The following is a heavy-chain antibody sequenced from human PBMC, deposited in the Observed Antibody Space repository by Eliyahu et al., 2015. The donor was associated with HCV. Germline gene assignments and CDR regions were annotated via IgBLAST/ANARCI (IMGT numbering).Heavy chain of an antibody. J-gene: IGHJ1*01. V-gene: IGHV1-69*01. CDR3: ANYDILTGYYRSPEVGYFQR. CDR2: IIPIFGTA. Sequence: QVQLVQSGAEVKKPGSSVKVSCKASGGTFSSYAISWVRQAPGQGLEWMGGIIPIFGTANYAQKFQGRVTITADESTSTAYMELSSLRSEDTAVYYCANYDILTGYYRSPEVGYFQRWGQGTLVTVSS. D-gene: IGHD3-9*01. CDR1: GGTFSSYA.